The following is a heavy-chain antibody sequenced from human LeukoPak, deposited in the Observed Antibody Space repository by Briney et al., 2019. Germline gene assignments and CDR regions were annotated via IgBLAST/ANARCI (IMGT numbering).Heavy chain of an antibody. CDR3: ARDQGDSSGYYFPN. J-gene: IGHJ1*01. V-gene: IGHV4-30-4*08. D-gene: IGHD3-22*01. CDR1: GGSFSGYY. CDR2: IYYSGST. Sequence: SETLSLTCAVYGGSFSGYYWSWIRQPPGKGLEWIGYIYYSGSTYYNPSLKSRVTISVDTSKNQFSLKLSSVTAADTAVYYCARDQGDSSGYYFPNWGQGTLVTVSS.